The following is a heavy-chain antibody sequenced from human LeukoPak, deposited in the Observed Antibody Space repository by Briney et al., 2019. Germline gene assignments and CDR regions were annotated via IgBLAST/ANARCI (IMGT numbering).Heavy chain of an antibody. CDR2: INPNSGGT. CDR3: ARDLNQESNWFDP. V-gene: IGHV1-2*02. Sequence: ASVKVSFTASGYTFTSYTMNWVRQAPGQGLEWMGWINPNSGGTNYAQKFQGRVTMTRDTSISTAYMELSRLRSDDTAVYYCARDLNQESNWFDPWGQGTLVTVSS. D-gene: IGHD1-14*01. CDR1: GYTFTSYT. J-gene: IGHJ5*02.